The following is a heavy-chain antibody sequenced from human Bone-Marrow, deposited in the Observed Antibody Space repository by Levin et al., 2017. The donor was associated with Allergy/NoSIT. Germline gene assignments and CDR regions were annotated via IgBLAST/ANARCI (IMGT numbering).Heavy chain of an antibody. CDR2: FKGKTDGGTT. J-gene: IGHJ6*02. D-gene: IGHD2-21*02. V-gene: IGHV3-15*07. CDR3: STVRYCSSGVCYARYYYYYGMDV. CDR1: GFTLNNAW. Sequence: AGVSLRLSCAVSGFTLNNAWINWVRQAPGKGLEWVGRFKGKTDGGTTDYAAPVKGRFTISRDDSKNMLYLQMNSLKTEDTAVYYCSTVRYCSSGVCYARYYYYYGMDVWGQGTTVTVSS.